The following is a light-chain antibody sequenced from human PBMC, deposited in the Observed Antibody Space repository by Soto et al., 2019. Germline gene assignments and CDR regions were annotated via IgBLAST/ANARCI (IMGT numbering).Light chain of an antibody. CDR2: DAS. CDR1: QSVSSY. CDR3: QQYGSSPRT. V-gene: IGKV3-20*01. J-gene: IGKJ1*01. Sequence: DIVLTQSPSTLSLSRGERAPLSCRASQSVSSYLAWYQQKPGQAPRLLIHDASSRATGISDRFTGSGSGTDFTLTITTLEPEDFAVYYCQQYGSSPRTFGLGTKVDIK.